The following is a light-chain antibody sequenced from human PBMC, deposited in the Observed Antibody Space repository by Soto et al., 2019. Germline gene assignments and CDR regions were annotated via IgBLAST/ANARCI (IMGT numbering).Light chain of an antibody. Sequence: DIVLTPSPGNLFLSPGEGATLSCSAGQSVSSSQLAWYQQKPGQAPRLLVYGASSRATGIPDRFSGSVSGTDCTLAISRLEPEDVAVYYCQHYGGSPLTFGQGTRLEIK. V-gene: IGKV3-20*01. CDR1: QSVSSSQ. CDR2: GAS. J-gene: IGKJ5*01. CDR3: QHYGGSPLT.